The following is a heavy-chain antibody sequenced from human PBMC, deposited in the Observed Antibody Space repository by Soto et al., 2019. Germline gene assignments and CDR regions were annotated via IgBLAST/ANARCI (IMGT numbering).Heavy chain of an antibody. D-gene: IGHD3-22*01. CDR2: IIPIFGTA. CDR1: GGTFSSYA. CDR3: ARSPRGYYALWFDP. V-gene: IGHV1-69*13. J-gene: IGHJ5*02. Sequence: SVKVSCKASGGTFSSYAISWVRQAPGQGLEWMGGIIPIFGTANYAQKFQGRVTITADESTSTAYMELSSLRSEDTAVYYCARSPRGYYALWFDPWGQGTLVTVSS.